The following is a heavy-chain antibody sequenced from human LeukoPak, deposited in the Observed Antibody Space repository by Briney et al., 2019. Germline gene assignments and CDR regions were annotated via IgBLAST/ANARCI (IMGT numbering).Heavy chain of an antibody. Sequence: GESLKISCKGSGYSFTSYWIGWVRQMPGKGLEWMGIIYPGDSDTRYSPPFQGQVTISADKSISTAYLQWSSLKASDTAMYYCARSRLPAATTYYFDYWGQGTLVTVSS. CDR1: GYSFTSYW. J-gene: IGHJ4*02. V-gene: IGHV5-51*01. D-gene: IGHD2-2*01. CDR2: IYPGDSDT. CDR3: ARSRLPAATTYYFDY.